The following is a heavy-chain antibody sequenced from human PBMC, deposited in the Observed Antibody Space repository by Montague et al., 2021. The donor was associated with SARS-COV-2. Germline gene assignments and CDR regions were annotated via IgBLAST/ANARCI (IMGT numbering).Heavy chain of an antibody. J-gene: IGHJ4*02. Sequence: SETLSLTCTVSGDSIISGGYYWAWIRQPPGKGLEWIGSIYISGGSYTNPSLSSRLTTSVDSSNSQFSLTLSSVTAADTAIYYCARHGEYYDSRSFVHWGQGALVTVSS. CDR3: ARHGEYYDSRSFVH. CDR1: GDSIISGGYY. D-gene: IGHD3-22*01. V-gene: IGHV4-39*01. CDR2: IYISGGS.